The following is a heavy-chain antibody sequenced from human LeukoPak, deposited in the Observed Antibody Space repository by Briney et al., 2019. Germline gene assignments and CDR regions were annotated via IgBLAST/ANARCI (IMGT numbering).Heavy chain of an antibody. J-gene: IGHJ6*02. D-gene: IGHD5-18*01. CDR2: ISFSGNTI. V-gene: IGHV3-11*01. Sequence: GGSLRLSCAASGFGFSDSYMNWIRKAPGKGLEWLSYISFSGNTIYYADSVTGRFTISRDNAKNSLYLQMNSLRVEDTAVYYCATAPDTAMGHHYYGVDVWGQGTTVTVSS. CDR1: GFGFSDSY. CDR3: ATAPDTAMGHHYYGVDV.